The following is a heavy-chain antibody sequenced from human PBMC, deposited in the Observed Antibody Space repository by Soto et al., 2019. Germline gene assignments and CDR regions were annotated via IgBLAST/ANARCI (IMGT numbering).Heavy chain of an antibody. Sequence: PSETLSLTCALYVGSFSAYYWSCIRQPPGKWLEWIGEINHSGGTSYNPSLKSRVTISVDTSKSQFSLKLTSVTAADRAVYYCARGSVDTVESSGFYDYWGQRTPVIGS. J-gene: IGHJ4*02. V-gene: IGHV4-34*01. CDR3: ARGSVDTVESSGFYDY. D-gene: IGHD3-22*01. CDR2: INHSGGT. CDR1: VGSFSAYY.